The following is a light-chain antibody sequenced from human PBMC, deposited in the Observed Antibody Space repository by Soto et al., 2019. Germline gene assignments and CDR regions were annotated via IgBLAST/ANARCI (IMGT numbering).Light chain of an antibody. CDR3: QQTSSFPLT. CDR1: QGIVNG. CDR2: ASS. V-gene: IGKV1-12*01. Sequence: DIQVTQSPSYVSASVGDRVTITCRASQGIVNGLAWDQQKPGKAPKLLIYASSSFQSGVPSRFSGSGSGTDFTLTISSLQPEDFATYYCQQTSSFPLTFGGGTKVEIK. J-gene: IGKJ4*01.